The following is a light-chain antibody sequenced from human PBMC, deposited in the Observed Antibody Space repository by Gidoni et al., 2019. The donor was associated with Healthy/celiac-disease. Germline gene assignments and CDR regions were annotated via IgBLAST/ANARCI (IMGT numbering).Light chain of an antibody. J-gene: IGKJ1*01. Sequence: EIVLTQSPGTLSLSPGERATLSCRASQSVSSSYLAWYQQKPGQAPRLLIYGASSRATGIPDRFSGSGSGTDFTLTISRLVPEDFAVYYCQQYGSSLWTFXXXTKVEIK. CDR1: QSVSSSY. CDR3: QQYGSSLWT. V-gene: IGKV3-20*01. CDR2: GAS.